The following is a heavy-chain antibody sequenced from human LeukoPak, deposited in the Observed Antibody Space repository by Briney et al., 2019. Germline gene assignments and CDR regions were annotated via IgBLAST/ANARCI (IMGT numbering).Heavy chain of an antibody. J-gene: IGHJ3*02. D-gene: IGHD3-3*01. V-gene: IGHV3-11*01. CDR2: ISSSGSTL. CDR1: GFTFSDND. CDR3: ARDLPDYDFWSGQRVAFDI. Sequence: GGSLRLSCAASGFTFSDNDMSWIRQAPGKGLEWVSYISSSGSTLYYADSVKGRFTISRDNAKNSLYLQMSSLTAEDTAVYYCARDLPDYDFWSGQRVAFDIWGQGTMVTVSS.